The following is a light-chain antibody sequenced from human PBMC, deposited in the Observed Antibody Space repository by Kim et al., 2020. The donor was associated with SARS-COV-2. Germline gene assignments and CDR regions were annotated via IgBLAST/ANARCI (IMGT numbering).Light chain of an antibody. CDR1: QSVSNP. V-gene: IGKV3-15*01. Sequence: SPEERATLSCRASQSVSNPLAWYQQKPGQAPRLLISGASTRATGIPARFSGSGSGTEFTLTISSLQSEDFAVYYCQQYNNWPPLTFGGGTKVDIK. CDR3: QQYNNWPPLT. CDR2: GAS. J-gene: IGKJ4*01.